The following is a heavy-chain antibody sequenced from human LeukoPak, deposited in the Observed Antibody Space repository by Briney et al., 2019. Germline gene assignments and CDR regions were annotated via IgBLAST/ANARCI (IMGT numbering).Heavy chain of an antibody. CDR2: INHSGST. CDR3: VRDWEHQMIPGGVFDI. Sequence: SETLSLTCAVYGGSFSGYYWSWIRQPPGKGLEWIGEINHSGSTNYNPSLKSRVSISVDTSKNQFSLKLSSVTAADTAVYHCVRDWEHQMIPGGVFDIWGQGTKVTVSS. CDR1: GGSFSGYY. J-gene: IGHJ3*02. D-gene: IGHD1-26*01. V-gene: IGHV4-34*01.